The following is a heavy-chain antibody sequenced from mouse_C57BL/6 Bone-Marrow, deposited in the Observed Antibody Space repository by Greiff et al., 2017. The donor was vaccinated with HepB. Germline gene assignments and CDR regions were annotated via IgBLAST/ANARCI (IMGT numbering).Heavy chain of an antibody. CDR3: ARHTIYDGYYVIAY. D-gene: IGHD2-3*01. CDR1: GYTFTDYY. Sequence: QVQLKESGAELVRPGASVKLSCKASGYTFTDYYINWVKQRPGQGLEWIARIYPGSGNTYYNEKFKGKATLTAEKSSSTAYMQLSSLTSEDSAVYFCARHTIYDGYYVIAYWGQGTLVTVSA. J-gene: IGHJ3*01. CDR2: IYPGSGNT. V-gene: IGHV1-76*01.